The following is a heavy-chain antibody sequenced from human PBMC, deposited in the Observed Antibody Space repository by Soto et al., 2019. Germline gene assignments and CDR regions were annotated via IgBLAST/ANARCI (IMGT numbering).Heavy chain of an antibody. CDR1: GFTFSSYA. D-gene: IGHD6-13*01. V-gene: IGHV3-23*01. CDR3: ARRSSSWDFDY. CDR2: ISGSEDST. J-gene: IGHJ4*02. Sequence: EVQLLESGGGLVQPGGSLRLSCAASGFTFSSYAMNWVRQAPGKGLEWVSVISGSEDSTYHADSVKGRFTISRDNSKNTLYLQMNSLRAEDTAVYYCARRSSSWDFDYWGQGTLVTVSS.